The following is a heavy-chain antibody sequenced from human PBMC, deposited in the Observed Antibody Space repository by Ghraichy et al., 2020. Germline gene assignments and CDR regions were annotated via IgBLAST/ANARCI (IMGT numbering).Heavy chain of an antibody. J-gene: IGHJ6*02. CDR2: ISGSCGST. D-gene: IGHD6-13*01. V-gene: IGHV3-23*01. CDR1: GFTFSSYA. Sequence: GGSLRLSCAASGFTFSSYAMSWVRQAPGKGLEWVSGISGSCGSTYYVDSVKGRLTISRDNSKNTLYLQMNSLRAEDTAIYYWAKGIAAGTSTIAYYYNGMDVWAQGTTVTVSS. CDR3: AKGIAAGTSTIAYYYNGMDV.